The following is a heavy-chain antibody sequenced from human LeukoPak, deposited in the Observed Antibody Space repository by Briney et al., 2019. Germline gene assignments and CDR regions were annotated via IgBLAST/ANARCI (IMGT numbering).Heavy chain of an antibody. Sequence: GGSLRLSCAASGFTFSAYWMSWIRQAPGKGLEWVANIKQDGSEKDYVGSVKGRFTISRDNAKNSVYLQMNSVRAEDTAVYYCAREGRGGFDIWGQGTMVTVSP. J-gene: IGHJ3*02. D-gene: IGHD6-25*01. V-gene: IGHV3-7*01. CDR3: AREGRGGFDI. CDR1: GFTFSAYW. CDR2: IKQDGSEK.